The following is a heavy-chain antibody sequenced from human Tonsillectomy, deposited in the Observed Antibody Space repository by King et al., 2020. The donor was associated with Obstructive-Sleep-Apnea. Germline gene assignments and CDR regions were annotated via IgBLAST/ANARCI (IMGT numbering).Heavy chain of an antibody. CDR1: GFTFSSYS. CDR2: ISSSSITI. D-gene: IGHD2-15*01. V-gene: IGHV3-48*01. CDR3: ARDCSGGSCG. Sequence: VQLVESGGGLVQPGGSLRLSCAASGFTFSSYSMNWVRQAPGKGLEWVSYISSSSITIYYADSVKGRFTISRDNAKNSLYLQMNSLRAEDTAVYYCARDCSGGSCGWGQGTLVTVSS. J-gene: IGHJ4*02.